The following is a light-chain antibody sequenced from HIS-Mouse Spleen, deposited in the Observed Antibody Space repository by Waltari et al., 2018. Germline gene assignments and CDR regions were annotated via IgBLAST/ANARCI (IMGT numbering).Light chain of an antibody. Sequence: SSELTQDPAVSVALGQTVRITCQGDSLRSYYASWYQQKPGQAPVLVIYGKNNRPSGIPDRCSGSSSGNTASLTITGAQAEDEADYDCNSRDSSGNHVVFGGGTKLTVL. CDR1: SLRSYY. V-gene: IGLV3-19*01. CDR3: NSRDSSGNHVV. J-gene: IGLJ2*01. CDR2: GKN.